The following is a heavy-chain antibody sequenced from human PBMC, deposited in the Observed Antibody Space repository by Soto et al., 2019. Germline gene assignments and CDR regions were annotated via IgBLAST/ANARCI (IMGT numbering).Heavy chain of an antibody. CDR2: IYYSEST. CDR1: GGSVSSVSYY. D-gene: IGHD4-17*01. J-gene: IGHJ4*02. Sequence: SETLSLTCTVSGGSVSSVSYYWSWIRQPPGKGLEGIGYIYYSESTKYNPSLKSRVTISVDTSKNQFSLKLSSVNAADTAVYYCARVTLSPRTYGMAAPTVYFHXWGQGTLVTVSX. CDR3: ARVTLSPRTYGMAAPTVYFHX. V-gene: IGHV4-61*01.